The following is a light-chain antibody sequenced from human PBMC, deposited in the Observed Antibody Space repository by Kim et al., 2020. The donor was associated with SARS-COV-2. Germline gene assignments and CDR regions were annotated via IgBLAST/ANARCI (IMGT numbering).Light chain of an antibody. J-gene: IGLJ3*02. CDR2: GKN. CDR3: DSRDSSGNHWV. CDR1: SLRSYY. V-gene: IGLV3-19*01. Sequence: SSELTQDPAVSVALGQTVRITCQGDSLRSYYASWYQQKPGQAPVLVLYGKNNRPSGIPDRISGSSSGNTASLTITGAQAEDEADYYCDSRDSSGNHWVFGGGTQLTVL.